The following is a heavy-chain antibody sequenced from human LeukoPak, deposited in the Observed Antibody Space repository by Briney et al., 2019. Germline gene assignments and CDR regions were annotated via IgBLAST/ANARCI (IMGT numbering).Heavy chain of an antibody. J-gene: IGHJ6*04. D-gene: IGHD3-16*01. CDR2: IYSSGST. CDR3: ARFTYTTRPSDV. Sequence: PSETLSRTCSVSGGSISGYYWSWIRQPPGQTLEWIGYIYSSGSTNYNPSLQSRVTMSVDTSMNQFSLGLSSVTAADTAVYYCARFTYTTRPSDVWGKGTTVTVSS. V-gene: IGHV4-4*09. CDR1: GGSISGYY.